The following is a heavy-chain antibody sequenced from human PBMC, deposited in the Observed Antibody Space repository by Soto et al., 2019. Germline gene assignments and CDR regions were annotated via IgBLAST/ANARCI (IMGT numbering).Heavy chain of an antibody. D-gene: IGHD6-19*01. V-gene: IGHV4-59*01. J-gene: IGHJ5*02. CDR2: IYYSGNT. CDR3: ARGAVAGTGLNWFDP. Sequence: SDTLSLTCXVSGGSISNYYWTWIRQPPGKGLEWIGYIYYSGNTNYNPSLKSRVTISLDTSKNQLSLKVSSVTAADTAVYYCARGAVAGTGLNWFDPWGQGTLVTVSS. CDR1: GGSISNYY.